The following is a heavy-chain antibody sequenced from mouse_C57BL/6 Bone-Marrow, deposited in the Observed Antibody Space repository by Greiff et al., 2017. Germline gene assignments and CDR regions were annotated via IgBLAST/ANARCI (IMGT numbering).Heavy chain of an antibody. CDR1: GYTFTGYW. Sequence: VQLQQSGAELMKPGASVKLSCKATGYTFTGYWIEWVKQRPGHGLEWIGEILPGSGSTNYHEKFKGKVTFTADTSSNTAYMQLSSLTTEDAAIYYCERGGYGYDYAMDYWGQGTSVTVSS. CDR2: ILPGSGST. D-gene: IGHD2-2*01. V-gene: IGHV1-9*01. J-gene: IGHJ4*01. CDR3: ERGGYGYDYAMDY.